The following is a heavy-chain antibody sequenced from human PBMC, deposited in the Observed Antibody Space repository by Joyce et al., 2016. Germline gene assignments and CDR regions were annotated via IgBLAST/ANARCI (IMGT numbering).Heavy chain of an antibody. V-gene: IGHV3-21*01. Sequence: QLVESGGGVVKPGGSLRVSCEASGSTFSRSSMSWFRQAPGEGLEWVAAISGTSYYIFHAETVRGRFTVSRDNAKKTLYLQMNSLRAEDSAVFYCARGGISYYYAMDVWGQGTTVTVSS. CDR3: ARGGISYYYAMDV. D-gene: IGHD3-16*01. J-gene: IGHJ6*02. CDR1: GSTFSRSS. CDR2: ISGTSYYI.